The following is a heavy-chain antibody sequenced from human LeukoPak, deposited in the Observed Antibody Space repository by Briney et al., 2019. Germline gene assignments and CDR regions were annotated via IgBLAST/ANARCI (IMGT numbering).Heavy chain of an antibody. D-gene: IGHD1-26*01. J-gene: IGHJ3*02. Sequence: ASVKVSCKASGYTFIGFYMHWVRQAPGQGLEWMGWINPNSGGTNYAQKFQGRVTMTRDTSISAAYMELSRLRSDDTAVYYCARDRGSYFSDAFDIWGQGTMVTVSS. CDR1: GYTFIGFY. CDR2: INPNSGGT. CDR3: ARDRGSYFSDAFDI. V-gene: IGHV1-2*02.